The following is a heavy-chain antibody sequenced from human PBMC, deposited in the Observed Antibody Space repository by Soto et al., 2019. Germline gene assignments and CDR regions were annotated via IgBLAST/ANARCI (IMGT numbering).Heavy chain of an antibody. CDR3: ARGPPPGPYYDFWSGYKYGMDV. D-gene: IGHD3-3*01. V-gene: IGHV1-69*13. CDR2: IIPIFGTA. J-gene: IGHJ6*02. Sequence: ASVKVSCKASGGTFSSYAISWVRQAPGQGLEWMGGIIPIFGTANYAQKFQGRVTITADESTSTAYMELSSLRSEDTAVYYCARGPPPGPYYDFWSGYKYGMDVWGQGTTVTVSS. CDR1: GGTFSSYA.